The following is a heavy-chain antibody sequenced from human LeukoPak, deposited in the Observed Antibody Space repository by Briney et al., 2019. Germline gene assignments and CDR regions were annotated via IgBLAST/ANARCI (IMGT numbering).Heavy chain of an antibody. J-gene: IGHJ5*02. CDR1: GFTFSSYS. CDR2: ISSSSSYI. D-gene: IGHD6-13*01. CDR3: ARDGYSSSWRQGWFDP. V-gene: IGHV3-21*01. Sequence: PGGSLRLSCAASGFTFSSYSMNWVRQAPGKGLEWVSSISSSSSYIYYADSVKGRFTISRDNAKNSLYLQMNSLRAEDTAVYYCARDGYSSSWRQGWFDPWGQGTLVTVSP.